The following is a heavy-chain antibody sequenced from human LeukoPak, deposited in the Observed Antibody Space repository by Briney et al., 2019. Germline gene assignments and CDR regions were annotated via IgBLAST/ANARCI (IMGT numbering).Heavy chain of an antibody. J-gene: IGHJ4*02. Sequence: GGSLRLSCAASGFTFSSYAIHWVRRAPGRGLEYVSAISSNGGSTYYANSVKGRFTISRDNSKNTLYLQMGSLRAEDMAVYYCARGTYYDFWSGYYTGYYFDYWGQGTLVTVSS. D-gene: IGHD3-3*01. CDR1: GFTFSSYA. CDR2: ISSNGGST. CDR3: ARGTYYDFWSGYYTGYYFDY. V-gene: IGHV3-64*01.